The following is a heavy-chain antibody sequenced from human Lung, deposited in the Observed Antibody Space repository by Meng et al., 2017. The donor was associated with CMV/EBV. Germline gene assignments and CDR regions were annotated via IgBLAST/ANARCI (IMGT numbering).Heavy chain of an antibody. Sequence: TFSGYYMSWIRQAPGKGLEWVSYISSSGSTIYYADSVKGRFTISRDNAKNSLYLQMNSLRAEDTAVYYCARDRGEYGYYDSSGYYAYWGQGTLVTVSS. J-gene: IGHJ4*02. CDR2: ISSSGSTI. V-gene: IGHV3-11*04. D-gene: IGHD3-22*01. CDR3: ARDRGEYGYYDSSGYYAY. CDR1: TFSGYY.